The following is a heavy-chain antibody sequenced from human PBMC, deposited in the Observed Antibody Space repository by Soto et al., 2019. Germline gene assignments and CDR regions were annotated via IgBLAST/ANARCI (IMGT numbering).Heavy chain of an antibody. CDR2: INPNSGGT. J-gene: IGHJ6*02. V-gene: IGHV1-2*02. CDR1: GYTFTGYY. D-gene: IGHD6-13*01. Sequence: ASVEVSCKASGYTFTGYYMHWVRQAPGQGLEWMGWINPNSGGTNYAQKFRGRVTMTRDTSISTAYMELSRLRSDDTAVYYCARDGTIAAAYYYYYGMDVWGQGNTVTVSS. CDR3: ARDGTIAAAYYYYYGMDV.